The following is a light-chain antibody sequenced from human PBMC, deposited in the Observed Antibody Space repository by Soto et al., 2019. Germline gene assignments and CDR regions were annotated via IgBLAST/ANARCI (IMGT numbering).Light chain of an antibody. J-gene: IGLJ1*01. CDR1: SSDVGAYDC. CDR2: EVS. V-gene: IGLV2-14*01. Sequence: QSVLTQPPSASGSPGQSVTISCTGTSSDVGAYDCVSWYQQHPGKAPKLMIYEVSNRPSGVSNRFSGSKSGNTASLTISGLQAEDEADYYCSSYTSSSTYVFGTGTKVTVL. CDR3: SSYTSSSTYV.